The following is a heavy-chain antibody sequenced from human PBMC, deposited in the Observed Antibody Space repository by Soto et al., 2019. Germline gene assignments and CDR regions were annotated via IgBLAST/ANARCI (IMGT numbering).Heavy chain of an antibody. CDR1: GGTFSSYA. D-gene: IGHD6-13*01. J-gene: IGHJ4*02. V-gene: IGHV1-69*13. Sequence: ASVKVSCKASGGTFSSYAISWVRQAPGQGLEWMGGIIPIFGTANYAQKFQGRATITADESTSTAYMELSSLRSEDTAVYYCARGGQHAGYSSSWYLFDYWGQGTLVTVSS. CDR3: ARGGQHAGYSSSWYLFDY. CDR2: IIPIFGTA.